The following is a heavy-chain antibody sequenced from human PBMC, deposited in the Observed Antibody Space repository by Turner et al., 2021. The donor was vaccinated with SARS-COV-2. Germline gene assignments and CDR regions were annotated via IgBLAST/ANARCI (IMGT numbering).Heavy chain of an antibody. V-gene: IGHV3-33*01. D-gene: IGHD3-22*01. J-gene: IGHJ3*02. Sequence: QVQLVESGGGVVQPGRSLRLSCAASGFTLSRYAMHWVRQAPGKGLEWVAVIWYDGSNKYYADSVKGRFTISRDNSKNTLDLQMNSLRAEDTAVYYCARDHYYDSSGYTLDAFDIWGQGTMVTISS. CDR3: ARDHYYDSSGYTLDAFDI. CDR2: IWYDGSNK. CDR1: GFTLSRYA.